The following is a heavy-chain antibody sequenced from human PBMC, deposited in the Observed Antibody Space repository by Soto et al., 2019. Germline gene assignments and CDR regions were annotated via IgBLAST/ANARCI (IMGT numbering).Heavy chain of an antibody. CDR1: GFIFSTFA. CDR3: ARVRETDDYSLFDALDI. D-gene: IGHD4-4*01. V-gene: IGHV3-30-3*01. CDR2: ISYAGANK. J-gene: IGHJ3*02. Sequence: GGSLRLSCAASGFIFSTFALHWVRQAPGKGLEWVAVISYAGANKFYADSVKGRFTISRDNSKNMVYLQMNSLRAEDTAVYYCARVRETDDYSLFDALDIWGQGTMVTVSS.